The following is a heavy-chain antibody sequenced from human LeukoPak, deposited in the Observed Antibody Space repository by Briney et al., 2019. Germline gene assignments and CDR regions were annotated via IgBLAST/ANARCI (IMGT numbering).Heavy chain of an antibody. CDR1: GGTFSSYA. CDR2: IDAYNGNT. J-gene: IGHJ3*02. V-gene: IGHV1-18*01. CDR3: ASRDCSGGSCYHHAFDI. Sequence: ASVKVSCKASGGTFSSYAISWVRQAPGQGLEWMGWIDAYNGNTNYAQKLQGRVTMTTDTSTSTAYMELRSLRSDDTAVCYCASRDCSGGSCYHHAFDIWGQGTTVTVSS. D-gene: IGHD2-15*01.